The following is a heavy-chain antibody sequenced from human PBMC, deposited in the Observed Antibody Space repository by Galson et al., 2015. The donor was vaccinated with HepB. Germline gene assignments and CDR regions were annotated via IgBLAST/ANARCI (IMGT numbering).Heavy chain of an antibody. J-gene: IGHJ4*02. CDR1: GFTFSSYA. V-gene: IGHV3-30-3*01. Sequence: SLRLSCAASGFTFSSYAMHWVRQAPGKGLEWVAVISYDGSNKYYADSVKGRFTISRDNSKNTLYLQMNSLRAEDTAVYYCARNSLYTYYYDSSDYWGQGTPVTVSS. CDR3: ARNSLYTYYYDSSDY. D-gene: IGHD3-22*01. CDR2: ISYDGSNK.